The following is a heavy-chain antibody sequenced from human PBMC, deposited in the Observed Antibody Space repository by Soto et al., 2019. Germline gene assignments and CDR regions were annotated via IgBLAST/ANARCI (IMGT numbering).Heavy chain of an antibody. V-gene: IGHV3-49*03. D-gene: IGHD3-22*01. CDR3: TTDSYITSIIVRFDY. Sequence: GGSLRLSCTASGFTFGDYAMSWFRQAPGKGLEWVGFIRSKAYGGTTEYAASVKGRFAISRDDSKNVVYLEMNSLKTEDTAIYYCTTDSYITSIIVRFDYWGHGTLVTVSS. CDR2: IRSKAYGGTT. J-gene: IGHJ4*01. CDR1: GFTFGDYA.